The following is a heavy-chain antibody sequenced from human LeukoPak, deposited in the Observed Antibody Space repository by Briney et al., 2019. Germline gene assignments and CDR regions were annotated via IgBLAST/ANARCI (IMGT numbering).Heavy chain of an antibody. CDR3: ANGPTIFGVAPHDY. CDR1: GFTFSSYT. D-gene: IGHD3-3*01. Sequence: GGSLRLSCAASGFTFSSYTMHWVRQAPGKGLAYVSGISSDGGTTYYGNSVKGRFTISRDNSKNTVYLQMGSLRAEDTAVYYCANGPTIFGVAPHDYWGQGTLVTVSS. V-gene: IGHV3-64*01. J-gene: IGHJ4*02. CDR2: ISSDGGTT.